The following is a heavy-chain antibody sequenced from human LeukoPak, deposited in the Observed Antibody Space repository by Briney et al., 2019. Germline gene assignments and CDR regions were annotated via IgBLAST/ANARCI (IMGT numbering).Heavy chain of an antibody. J-gene: IGHJ3*02. CDR2: MNPNSGNI. CDR1: GYTFTSYD. CDR3: ARVGPYGGNSAAYAFDI. D-gene: IGHD4-23*01. V-gene: IGHV1-8*01. Sequence: EASVKVSCTASGYTFTSYDINWVRQATGQGLGWRGWMNPNSGNIGYAQKFQGRVTMTRNTSISTAYMELSSLRSEDTAVYYCARVGPYGGNSAAYAFDIWGQGTMVTVSS.